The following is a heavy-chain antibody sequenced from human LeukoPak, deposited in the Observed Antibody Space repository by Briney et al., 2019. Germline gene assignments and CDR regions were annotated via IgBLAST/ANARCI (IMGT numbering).Heavy chain of an antibody. CDR1: GGSISSTTSY. D-gene: IGHD2-2*03. Sequence: SETLSLTCAVSGGSISSTTSYWGWIRQPPGKGLEWIGRIYYSGSTFYNPSLKSRVTISVDTSKNQLSLRLSSVTAADTAVYYCERHGSTEYFDYWGQGTLVTVSS. V-gene: IGHV4-39*01. CDR3: ERHGSTEYFDY. CDR2: IYYSGST. J-gene: IGHJ4*02.